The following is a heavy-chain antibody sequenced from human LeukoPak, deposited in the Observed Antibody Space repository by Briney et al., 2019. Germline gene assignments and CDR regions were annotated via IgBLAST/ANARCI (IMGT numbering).Heavy chain of an antibody. CDR1: GGSISSGSYY. CDR3: ARAPIVWSGQLFTYYLDY. J-gene: IGHJ4*02. V-gene: IGHV4-61*02. D-gene: IGHD3-10*01. CDR2: IYTSGST. Sequence: SETLSLTCTVSGGSISSGSYYWSWIRQPAGKGLEWIGRIYTSGSTNYNPSLKSRVTISLDTSKDQFSLKLTSVTAADTAVYYCARAPIVWSGQLFTYYLDYWGQGILVTVSS.